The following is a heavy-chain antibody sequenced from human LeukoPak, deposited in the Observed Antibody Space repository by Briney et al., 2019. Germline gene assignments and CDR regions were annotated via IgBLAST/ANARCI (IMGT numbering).Heavy chain of an antibody. CDR3: ARLGGYYYDSSGYYSG. Sequence: GGSLRLSCAASGFTSSSYEMNWVRQAPGKGLEWVSYISSSGSTIYYADSVKGRFTISRDNAKNSLYLQMNSLRAEDTAVYYCARLGGYYYDSSGYYSGWGQGTLVTVSS. D-gene: IGHD3-22*01. J-gene: IGHJ4*02. CDR1: GFTSSSYE. V-gene: IGHV3-48*03. CDR2: ISSSGSTI.